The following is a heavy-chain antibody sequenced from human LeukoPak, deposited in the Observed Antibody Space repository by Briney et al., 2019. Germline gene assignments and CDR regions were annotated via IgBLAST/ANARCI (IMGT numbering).Heavy chain of an antibody. CDR2: ISGSGGST. J-gene: IGHJ4*02. V-gene: IGHV3-23*01. CDR1: GFTFSSYA. CDR3: AKRRKYCSGGSCYSGSFGY. Sequence: TGGSLRLSCAASGFTFSSYAMGWVRQAPGKGLEWVSAISGSGGSTYYADSVKGRFTISRDNSKNTLYLQMNSLRAEDTAVYYCAKRRKYCSGGSCYSGSFGYWGQGTLVTVSS. D-gene: IGHD2-15*01.